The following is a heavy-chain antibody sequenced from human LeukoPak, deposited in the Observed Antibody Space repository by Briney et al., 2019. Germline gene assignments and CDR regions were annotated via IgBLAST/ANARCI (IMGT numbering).Heavy chain of an antibody. J-gene: IGHJ4*02. Sequence: SETLSLTXTVSGGSITSYYWGWIRQPPGKGLEWIGSIYHSGSTYYNPSLKSRVTISVDTSKNQFSLKLSSVTAADTAVYYCGAFWSGYFSFDYWGQGTLVTVSS. CDR2: IYHSGST. D-gene: IGHD3-3*01. CDR1: GGSITSYY. CDR3: GAFWSGYFSFDY. V-gene: IGHV4-38-2*02.